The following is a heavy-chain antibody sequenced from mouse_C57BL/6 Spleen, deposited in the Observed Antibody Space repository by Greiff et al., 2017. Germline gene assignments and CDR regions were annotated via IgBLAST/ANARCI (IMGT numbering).Heavy chain of an antibody. CDR1: GYTFTSYW. J-gene: IGHJ4*01. V-gene: IGHV1-69*01. Sequence: QVQLQQSGAELVMPGASVKLSCKASGYTFTSYWMHWVKQRPGQGLEWIGEIDPSDSYTNYNQKFKGKSTLTVDKSSSTAYMQLSSLTSEDSAVYYCARFGGYAPYAMDYCGQGTSVTVSS. CDR3: ARFGGYAPYAMDY. CDR2: IDPSDSYT. D-gene: IGHD2-2*01.